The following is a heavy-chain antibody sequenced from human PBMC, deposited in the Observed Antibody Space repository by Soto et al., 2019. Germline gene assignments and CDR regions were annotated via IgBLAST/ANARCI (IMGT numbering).Heavy chain of an antibody. CDR1: GGSISSGDYY. J-gene: IGHJ4*02. Sequence: QVQLQEAGPGLVKPSQTLSLTCTVSGGSISSGDYYWSWIRQPPGKGLEWNGYIDYSGSTYYHPSLNRRVTMTVDTSKNQFSLKLSSVTAADTDVYHCARKSYGYTFYVYLGEAALVNDSS. D-gene: IGHD5-18*01. CDR2: IDYSGST. V-gene: IGHV4-30-4*01. CDR3: ARKSYGYTFYVY.